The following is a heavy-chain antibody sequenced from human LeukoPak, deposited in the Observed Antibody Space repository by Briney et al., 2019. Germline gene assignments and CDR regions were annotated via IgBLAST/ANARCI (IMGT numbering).Heavy chain of an antibody. Sequence: GGSLRLSCAASGFTFSSCAMSWVRQAPGKGLEWVSAIRGSGGSTYYADSVKGRFTISRDNSKNTLYLQMNSLRAEDTAVYYCAERSYNKAFDYWGQGTLVTVSS. CDR2: IRGSGGST. J-gene: IGHJ4*02. D-gene: IGHD3-10*01. V-gene: IGHV3-23*01. CDR1: GFTFSSCA. CDR3: AERSYNKAFDY.